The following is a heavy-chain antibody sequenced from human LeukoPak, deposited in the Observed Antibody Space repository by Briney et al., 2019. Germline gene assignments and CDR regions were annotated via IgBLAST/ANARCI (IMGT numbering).Heavy chain of an antibody. CDR3: ARDPTRRFDL. Sequence: GESLKISCATSGFTFSSYWMTWVRQAPGKGLEWVASIVEDGSETYYLDSVKGRFTFSRDNAKNSLYLQMNSLRGEDTAVYYCARDPTRRFDLWGQGTLVTVSS. CDR2: IVEDGSET. J-gene: IGHJ4*02. V-gene: IGHV3-7*01. CDR1: GFTFSSYW.